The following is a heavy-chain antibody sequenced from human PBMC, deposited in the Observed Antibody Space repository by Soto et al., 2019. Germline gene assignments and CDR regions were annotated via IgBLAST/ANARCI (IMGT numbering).Heavy chain of an antibody. D-gene: IGHD3-22*01. V-gene: IGHV4-38-2*01. CDR3: ARGYDSSGWSGRKYFQH. Sequence: PADTLSLTCAVSTSSIKGRFYWVWNRPPPGKGLEWIARIYHSGSTHYNPSLKSRATMSVDTSKNQFSLKLSSVTAADTAVYYCARGYDSSGWSGRKYFQHWDQGTPVTVS. CDR2: IYHSGST. CDR1: TSSIKGRFY. J-gene: IGHJ1*01.